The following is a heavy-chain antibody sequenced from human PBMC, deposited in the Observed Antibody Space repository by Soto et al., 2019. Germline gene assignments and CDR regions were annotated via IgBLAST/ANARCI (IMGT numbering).Heavy chain of an antibody. CDR2: ISSSSSTI. V-gene: IGHV3-48*01. CDR3: TQTPAGASDY. Sequence: EVQLVVSGGGLVQPGGSLRLSCAASGFTFSSYSMNWVRQAPGKGLEWVSYISSSSSTIYYADSVKGRFTISRDNAKNSLYLQMNSLRAEDTAVYYCTQTPAGASDYWGQGTLDTVSS. CDR1: GFTFSSYS. J-gene: IGHJ4*02.